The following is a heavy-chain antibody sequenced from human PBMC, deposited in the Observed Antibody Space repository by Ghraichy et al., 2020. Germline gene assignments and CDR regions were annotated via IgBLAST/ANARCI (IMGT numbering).Heavy chain of an antibody. Sequence: ASVKVSCKASGYTVTRYGISWVRQAPGQGLEWMGWIRGDNGNTNYAQKFQGRVTMTTDTSTSTAYMELRSLKSDDTAVYYCARDWNYEFDYWGQGTLVTVPS. J-gene: IGHJ4*02. CDR3: ARDWNYEFDY. CDR1: GYTVTRYG. V-gene: IGHV1-18*01. CDR2: IRGDNGNT. D-gene: IGHD1-7*01.